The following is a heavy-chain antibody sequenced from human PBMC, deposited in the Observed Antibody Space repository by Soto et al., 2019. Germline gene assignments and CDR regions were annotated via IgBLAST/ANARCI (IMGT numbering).Heavy chain of an antibody. Sequence: GASVKVSCKASGGTFSSYAISSVRQAPAQGLEWVGGINPIFGTANYAQKFQGRVTITADEATSTVYMELSSLRAEDTAVYYCARDYCGSGSYDGNYYYYGMDVWGQGTTVTVSS. CDR2: INPIFGTA. D-gene: IGHD3-10*01. CDR1: GGTFSSYA. J-gene: IGHJ6*02. CDR3: ARDYCGSGSYDGNYYYYGMDV. V-gene: IGHV1-69*13.